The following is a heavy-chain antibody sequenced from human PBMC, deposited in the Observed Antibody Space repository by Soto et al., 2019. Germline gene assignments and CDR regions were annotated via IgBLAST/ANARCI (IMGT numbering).Heavy chain of an antibody. CDR2: ISHSGSV. V-gene: IGHV4-4*02. J-gene: IGHJ4*02. D-gene: IGHD6-19*01. CDR1: GGSISSSHF. CDR3: ARSFGWYAIDY. Sequence: QVLLQESGPGLVQPSGTLSLSCAVSGGSISSSHFWGWVRQPPRKGLEWVGDISHSGSVNYNPSLKSRVTISIDKSKNQFSLKLNSVTAADTAVYYCARSFGWYAIDYWGQGTLVIVSS.